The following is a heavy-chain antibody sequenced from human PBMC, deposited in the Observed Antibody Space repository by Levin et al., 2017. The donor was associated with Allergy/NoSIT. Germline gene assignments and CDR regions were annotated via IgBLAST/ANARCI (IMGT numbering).Heavy chain of an antibody. V-gene: IGHV4-39*07. CDR1: GGSISSSSYY. CDR2: IYYSGST. CDR3: ARQGIAAAGSNWFDP. Sequence: PGGSLRLSCTVSGGSISSSSYYWGWIRQPPGKGLEWIGSIYYSGSTYYNPSLKSRVTISVDTSKNQFSLKLSSVTAADTAVYYCARQGIAAAGSNWFDPWGQGTLVTVSS. J-gene: IGHJ5*02. D-gene: IGHD6-13*01.